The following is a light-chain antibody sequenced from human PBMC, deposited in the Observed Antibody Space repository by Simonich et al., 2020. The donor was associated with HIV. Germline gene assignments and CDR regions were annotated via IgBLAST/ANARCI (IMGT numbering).Light chain of an antibody. Sequence: EIVMTQSPATLSVSPGERATLSCRASQSVSNNLAWYPQKPGQAPRLLIYGASTRATGIPARFSCSGSGTEFTLTISSLQSEDFAVYYCQQYNNWPPLTFGGGTKVEIK. V-gene: IGKV3D-15*01. CDR2: GAS. J-gene: IGKJ4*01. CDR3: QQYNNWPPLT. CDR1: QSVSNN.